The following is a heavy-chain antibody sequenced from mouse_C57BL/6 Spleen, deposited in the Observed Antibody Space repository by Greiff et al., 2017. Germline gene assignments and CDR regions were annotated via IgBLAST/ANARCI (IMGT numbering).Heavy chain of an antibody. CDR1: GFTFSSYA. V-gene: IGHV5-4*03. Sequence: EVMLVESGGGLVKPGGSLKLSCAASGFTFSSYAMSWVRQTPEKRLEWVATISDGGSYTYYPDNVKGRFTISRDNAKNNLYLQMSHLKSEDTAMYYCARSYDGYFSFDYWGQGTTLTVSS. J-gene: IGHJ2*01. CDR2: ISDGGSYT. CDR3: ARSYDGYFSFDY. D-gene: IGHD2-3*01.